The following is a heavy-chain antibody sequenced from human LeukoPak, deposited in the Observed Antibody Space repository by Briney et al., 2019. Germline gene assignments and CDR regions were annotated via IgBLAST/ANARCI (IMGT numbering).Heavy chain of an antibody. V-gene: IGHV4-61*02. J-gene: IGHJ5*02. D-gene: IGHD3-10*01. CDR2: IYTSGST. CDR1: GGSISSGSYY. Sequence: SETLSLTCTVSGGSISSGSYYWSWIRQPAGKGLEWIGRIYTSGSTNYNPSLKSRVTISVDTSKNQFSLKLSSVTAADTAVYYCARLRYYGSGSYPMTGNWFDPWGQGTLVSVSS. CDR3: ARLRYYGSGSYPMTGNWFDP.